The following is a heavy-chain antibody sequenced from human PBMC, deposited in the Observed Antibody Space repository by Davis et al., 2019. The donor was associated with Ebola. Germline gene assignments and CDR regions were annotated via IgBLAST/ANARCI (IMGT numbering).Heavy chain of an antibody. CDR1: GGSISSSSHY. Sequence: PSETLSLTCTVSGGSISSSSHYWGWIRQPPGKGLEWIGSIYYTGSTYYNPSLEGRVTISVDTSKTQFSLNLYSVTAAETAVYYCARLVAAAGSWGYYFDYWGQGTLVTVSS. CDR2: IYYTGST. D-gene: IGHD6-13*01. V-gene: IGHV4-39*01. J-gene: IGHJ4*02. CDR3: ARLVAAAGSWGYYFDY.